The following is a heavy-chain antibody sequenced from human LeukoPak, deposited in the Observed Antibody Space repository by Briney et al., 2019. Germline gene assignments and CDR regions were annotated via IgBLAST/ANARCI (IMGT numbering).Heavy chain of an antibody. D-gene: IGHD3-3*01. V-gene: IGHV1-69*05. J-gene: IGHJ5*02. Sequence: SVKVSCKASGGTFSSYAISWVRQAPGQGLEWMGRIIPIFGTANYAQKFQGRVTITTDESTSTAYMELSSPRSEDTAVYYCARVIRSWFDPWGQGTLVTVSS. CDR1: GGTFSSYA. CDR3: ARVIRSWFDP. CDR2: IIPIFGTA.